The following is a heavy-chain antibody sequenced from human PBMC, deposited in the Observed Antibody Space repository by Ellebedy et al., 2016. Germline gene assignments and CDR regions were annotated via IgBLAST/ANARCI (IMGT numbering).Heavy chain of an antibody. Sequence: GESLKISXAASGFIFSDYYISWIRQTPGKGLEWVTYISPSSITISYTDSVKGRFTISRDNAKNSLYLQLNSLRVEDTAVYFCARGTGHFDYWGQGTLVTVSS. V-gene: IGHV3-11*01. J-gene: IGHJ4*02. CDR2: ISPSSITI. D-gene: IGHD1-1*01. CDR3: ARGTGHFDY. CDR1: GFIFSDYY.